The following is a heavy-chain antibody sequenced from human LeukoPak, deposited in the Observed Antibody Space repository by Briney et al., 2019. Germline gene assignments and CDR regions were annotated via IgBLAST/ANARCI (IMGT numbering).Heavy chain of an antibody. CDR1: GFTFSDYY. Sequence: GGSLRLSCAASGFTFSDYYMSWIRQAPGKGLEWVSYISSSGSTIYYADSVKGRFTISRDNAKNSLYLQMNSLRAEDTAVHYCARGLYSSSWYDYGMDVWGQGTTVTVSS. V-gene: IGHV3-11*01. CDR3: ARGLYSSSWYDYGMDV. CDR2: ISSSGSTI. J-gene: IGHJ6*02. D-gene: IGHD6-13*01.